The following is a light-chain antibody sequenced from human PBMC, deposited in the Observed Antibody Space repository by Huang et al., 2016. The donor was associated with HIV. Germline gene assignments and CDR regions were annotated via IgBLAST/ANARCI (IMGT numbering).Light chain of an antibody. Sequence: ERVLTQSPGTLSLSPGERATLSCRASQSVGSSFLAWYQQKPGQAPRLLIYGASHRATGIPDRFSGSGSGTDFTLTISRLEPEDFAVYYCQQYGSALKWTFGQGTKVEI. V-gene: IGKV3-20*01. CDR3: QQYGSALKWT. CDR1: QSVGSSF. CDR2: GAS. J-gene: IGKJ1*01.